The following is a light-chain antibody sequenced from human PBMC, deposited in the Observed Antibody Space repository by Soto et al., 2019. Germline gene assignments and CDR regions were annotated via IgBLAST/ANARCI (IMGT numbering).Light chain of an antibody. Sequence: EIVMTQSPATLSVSPGERATLSCRASQTVTGALACYQQKPGQAPRLLLYGASTRATGVPDRFSGSGSGTDFTLTISSLQSEDFAVYYCQQYNDWPPYNFGQGTNVEIK. CDR1: QTVTGA. CDR2: GAS. CDR3: QQYNDWPPYN. V-gene: IGKV3-15*01. J-gene: IGKJ2*01.